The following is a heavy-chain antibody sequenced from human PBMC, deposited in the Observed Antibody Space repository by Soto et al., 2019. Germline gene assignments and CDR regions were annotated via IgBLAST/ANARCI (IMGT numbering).Heavy chain of an antibody. D-gene: IGHD4-17*01. J-gene: IGHJ4*02. CDR3: VRVGGYHGDYPNFDY. V-gene: IGHV4-59*01. CDR1: GGSISPYY. Sequence: SETLSLTCTISGGSISPYYWSWIRQPPGKGLEWIGYIYYSGSTKYNPSLKSRVTISIGTSQNQFSLRLSSVTAADTAVYYCVRVGGYHGDYPNFDYWGQGTQVTASS. CDR2: IYYSGST.